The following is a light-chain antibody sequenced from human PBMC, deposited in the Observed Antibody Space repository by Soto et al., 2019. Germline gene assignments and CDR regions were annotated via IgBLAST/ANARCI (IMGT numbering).Light chain of an antibody. V-gene: IGLV2-23*03. Sequence: QSALTQPASVSGSPGQSITISCTGTGGDVGSYNLVSWYQQHPGKAPKLMIYEGSKRPSGVSNRFSGSKSGNTASLTISGLQAEDEADYYCCSYAGSSTFVVFGGGTKLTVL. CDR3: CSYAGSSTFVV. J-gene: IGLJ2*01. CDR1: GGDVGSYNL. CDR2: EGS.